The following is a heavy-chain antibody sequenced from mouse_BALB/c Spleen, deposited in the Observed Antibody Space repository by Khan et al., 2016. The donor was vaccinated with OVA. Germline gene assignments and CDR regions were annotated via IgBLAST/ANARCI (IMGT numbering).Heavy chain of an antibody. J-gene: IGHJ3*01. CDR2: ISPGSVDT. Sequence: QVQLQQSGTELARPGASVNLSCKASGYTFTDFYINWVKQRSGQGLEWIGEISPGSVDTYYNEKFKGKATLTADKSSSTAYMQLSSLTSEASAVYFCARRNYCGYTVAYWGQGTLVTVSA. D-gene: IGHD1-2*01. CDR1: GYTFTDFY. CDR3: ARRNYCGYTVAY. V-gene: IGHV1-77*01.